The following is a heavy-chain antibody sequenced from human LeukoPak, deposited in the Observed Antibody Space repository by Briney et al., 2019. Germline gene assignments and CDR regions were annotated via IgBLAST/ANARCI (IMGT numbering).Heavy chain of an antibody. CDR3: ARGQRSYFRAVDD. V-gene: IGHV1-69*05. J-gene: IGHJ4*02. CDR2: IIPIFGTA. Sequence: SVKVSCKASGGTFSSYAISWVRQAPGQGLEWMGRIIPIFGTANYAQKFQGRVTITTDESTSTAYMELSSLRSEDTAVYYCARGQRSYFRAVDDWGQGTLVTVSS. D-gene: IGHD1-26*01. CDR1: GGTFSSYA.